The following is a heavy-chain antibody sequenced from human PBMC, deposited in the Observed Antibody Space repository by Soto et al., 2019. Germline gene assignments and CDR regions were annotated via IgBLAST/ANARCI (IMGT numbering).Heavy chain of an antibody. V-gene: IGHV3-23*01. CDR3: AKDKLTILLCISMDV. D-gene: IGHD3-3*01. CDR1: GFTFSSYA. J-gene: IGHJ6*02. CDR2: ISGSGGST. Sequence: PGGSLRLSCAASGFTFSSYAMSWVRQAPGKGLEWVSAISGSGGSTYYADSVKGRFTISRDNSKNTPYLQMNSLRAEDTAVYYCAKDKLTILLCISMDVWGQGTTVTVSS.